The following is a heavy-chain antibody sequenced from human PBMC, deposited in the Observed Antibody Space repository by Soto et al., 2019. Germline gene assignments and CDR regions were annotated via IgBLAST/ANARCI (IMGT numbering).Heavy chain of an antibody. J-gene: IGHJ4*02. CDR1: GASISSTDYY. CDR3: ARDPSSGGYCPGPCFDY. V-gene: IGHV4-30-4*01. CDR2: ISYSGST. Sequence: QVQLQESGPGLVKPSQTLSLTCTVSGASISSTDYYWTWIRQPPGKGLESIGYISYSGSTYYNPSLKSRVTISVDTSKNQFSLRLSSVTAADTVVYYCARDPSSGGYCPGPCFDYWGQGSLVTVTS. D-gene: IGHD2-21*01.